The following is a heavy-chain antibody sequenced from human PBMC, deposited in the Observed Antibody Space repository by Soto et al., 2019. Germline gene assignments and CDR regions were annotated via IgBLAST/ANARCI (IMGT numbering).Heavy chain of an antibody. CDR1: GYTHSELS. J-gene: IGHJ4*02. D-gene: IGHD2-2*01. CDR2: FDPEDGET. CDR3: ATGHQLPSEGYFDY. V-gene: IGHV1-24*01. Sequence: ASVKVSCKVSGYTHSELSMHWVRQAPGKGLEWMGSFDPEDGETIFGQNFQDRVTMTEDTSTDTAYMELSSLRSEDTAVYYCATGHQLPSEGYFDYWGQGALVTVSS.